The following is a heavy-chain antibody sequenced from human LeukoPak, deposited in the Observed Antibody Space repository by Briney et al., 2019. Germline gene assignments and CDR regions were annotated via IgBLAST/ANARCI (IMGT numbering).Heavy chain of an antibody. CDR3: ARAGRFGELLGFDY. D-gene: IGHD3-10*01. V-gene: IGHV1-2*02. CDR1: GYILTDYY. J-gene: IGHJ4*02. CDR2: INPNSGGT. Sequence: ASVKVSCKASGYILTDYYMHWVRQAPGQGLEWMGWINPNSGGTNYAQKFQGRVTMTRDTSISTAYMELSRLRSDDTAVYYCARAGRFGELLGFDYWGQGTLVTVSS.